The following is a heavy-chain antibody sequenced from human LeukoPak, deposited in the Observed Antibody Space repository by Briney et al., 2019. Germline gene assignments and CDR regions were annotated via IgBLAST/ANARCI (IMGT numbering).Heavy chain of an antibody. V-gene: IGHV3-20*04. Sequence: GRSLRLSCAASGFTFDDYGMSWVRQAPGKGLEWVSGINWNGGSTGYADSVKGRFTISRDNAKNSLYLQMNSLRAEDTALYYCAREVAMVRGVITPHYYYYGMDVWGQGTTVTVSS. CDR1: GFTFDDYG. D-gene: IGHD3-10*01. J-gene: IGHJ6*02. CDR3: AREVAMVRGVITPHYYYYGMDV. CDR2: INWNGGST.